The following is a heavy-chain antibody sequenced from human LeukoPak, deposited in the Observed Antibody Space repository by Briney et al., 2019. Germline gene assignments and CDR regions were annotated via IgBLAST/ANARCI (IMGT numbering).Heavy chain of an antibody. J-gene: IGHJ4*02. CDR1: GFTFSIYW. D-gene: IGHD5/OR15-5a*01. V-gene: IGHV5-51*01. CDR2: IYPGDSEI. CDR3: ARLHSVNRFDC. Sequence: GESLKISCQASGFTFSIYWIGWVRQMPGKGLEWMGIIYPGDSEIRYSPSFQGQVTISADRSISTAYLQWSSLKASDTAIYYCARLHSVNRFDCWGQGTLVSVSS.